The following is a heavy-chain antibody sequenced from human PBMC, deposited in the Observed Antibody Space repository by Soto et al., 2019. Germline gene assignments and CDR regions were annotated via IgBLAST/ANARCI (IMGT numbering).Heavy chain of an antibody. Sequence: GGSLRLSCATSGFTFTSYTLHWVRQTPGRGLQWVAVISYDGSNKYYADSVRGRFTISRDNSNSTLYLQMNSLRAGDSAVYYCVGASMWTGKGLEYWGQGALVTVSS. CDR1: GFTFTSYT. CDR2: ISYDGSNK. D-gene: IGHD3-10*02. CDR3: VGASMWTGKGLEY. J-gene: IGHJ4*02. V-gene: IGHV3-30-3*01.